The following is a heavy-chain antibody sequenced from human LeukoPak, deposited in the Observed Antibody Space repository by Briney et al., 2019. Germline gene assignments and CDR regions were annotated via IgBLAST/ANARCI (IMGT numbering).Heavy chain of an antibody. Sequence: GGSLRLSCAASGFTFSSYSMNRVRQAPGKGLEWVSYISSSSSTIYYADSVKGRFTISRDNAKSSLYLQMNSLRAEDTAVYYCASEIAVAGEGFDYWGQGTLVTVSS. V-gene: IGHV3-48*01. CDR3: ASEIAVAGEGFDY. D-gene: IGHD6-19*01. J-gene: IGHJ4*02. CDR2: ISSSSSTI. CDR1: GFTFSSYS.